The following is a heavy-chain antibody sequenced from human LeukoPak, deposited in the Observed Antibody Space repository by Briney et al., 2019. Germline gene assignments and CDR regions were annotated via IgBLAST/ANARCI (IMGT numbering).Heavy chain of an antibody. Sequence: KLGESLKISCKGSGYSFTSYWISWVRQMPGKGLEWMGRIDPSDSYTNYSPSFQGQVTISADKSISTAYLQWSSLKASDTAMYYCARPRGISAPFEHWGQGTLVTVSS. CDR1: GYSFTSYW. J-gene: IGHJ1*01. CDR2: IDPSDSYT. D-gene: IGHD6-25*01. CDR3: ARPRGISAPFEH. V-gene: IGHV5-10-1*04.